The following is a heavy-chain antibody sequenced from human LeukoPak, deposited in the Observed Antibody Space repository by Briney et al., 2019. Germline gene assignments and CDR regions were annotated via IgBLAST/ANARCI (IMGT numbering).Heavy chain of an antibody. V-gene: IGHV4-4*07. Sequence: SETLSLTCTVSGGSISRYYWSWIPQPAGKGLEWIGRIYTSGSTNYNPSLKSRVTMSVDTSKNQFSLKLSSVTPADTAVCYCTSERGSHLYYYYYMDASGNGTTVTAS. J-gene: IGHJ6*03. D-gene: IGHD3-10*01. CDR2: IYTSGST. CDR3: TSERGSHLYYYYYMDA. CDR1: GGSISRYY.